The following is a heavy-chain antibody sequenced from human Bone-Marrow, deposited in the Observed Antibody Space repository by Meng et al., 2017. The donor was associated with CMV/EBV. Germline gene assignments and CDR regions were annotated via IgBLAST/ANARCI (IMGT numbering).Heavy chain of an antibody. CDR2: IRHDGTNK. Sequence: GGSLRLSCAASGFRFDDYGMHWVRQTPGKGLEWVAFIRHDGTNKFYGDSVKGRFTITRDNSKDTVYLQMNSLRPEETAVYYCAKDLLLFGGPNAYFDYWRQGTLVTVS. D-gene: IGHD3-16*01. J-gene: IGHJ4*02. CDR3: AKDLLLFGGPNAYFDY. CDR1: GFRFDDYG. V-gene: IGHV3-30*02.